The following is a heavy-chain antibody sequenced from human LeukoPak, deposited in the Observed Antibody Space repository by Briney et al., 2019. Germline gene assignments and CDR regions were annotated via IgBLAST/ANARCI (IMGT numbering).Heavy chain of an antibody. CDR1: GFTFSSYA. CDR3: ASGTAMVIN. CDR2: ISSNGGST. V-gene: IGHV3-64*01. Sequence: GGSLRLSCAASGFTFSSYAMHWVRQAPGKGLEYVSAISSNGGSTYYANSVKGRFTISRDNSKNTLYLQMGSLRAEDMAVYYCASGTAMVINWGQGTLVTVSS. J-gene: IGHJ4*02. D-gene: IGHD5-18*01.